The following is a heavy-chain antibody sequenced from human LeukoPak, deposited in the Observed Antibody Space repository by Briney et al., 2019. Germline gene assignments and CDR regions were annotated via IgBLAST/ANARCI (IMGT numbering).Heavy chain of an antibody. CDR1: GFTFSKYD. J-gene: IGHJ3*01. CDR3: VRGGPLAGHAFDV. Sequence: GGSLRLSCAGSGFTFSKYDMHWVRQATGRGLEWVSDITSGSDTHYQGSVKGRFTISRDNAKNSFHLEMNSLRVGDTAVYYCVRGGPLAGHAFDVWGRGTLVTVS. V-gene: IGHV3-13*04. CDR2: ITSGSDT. D-gene: IGHD6-19*01.